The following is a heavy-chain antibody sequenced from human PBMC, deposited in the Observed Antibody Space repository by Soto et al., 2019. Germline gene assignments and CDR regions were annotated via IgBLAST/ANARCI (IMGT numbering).Heavy chain of an antibody. CDR2: ISSSSSTI. V-gene: IGHV3-48*02. J-gene: IGHJ6*02. CDR1: GFTFSSYS. CDR3: AIQRLNWNYYYGMDV. D-gene: IGHD1-1*01. Sequence: GGSLRLSCAASGFTFSSYSMNWVRQAPGKGLEWVSYISSSSSTIYYADYVKGRYTISRDNAKNSLYMQMNSLRDEYTAVYYCAIQRLNWNYYYGMDVWGQGTTVTVSS.